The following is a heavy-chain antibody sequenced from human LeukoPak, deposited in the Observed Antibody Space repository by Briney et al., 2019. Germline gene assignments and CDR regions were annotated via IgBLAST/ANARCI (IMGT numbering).Heavy chain of an antibody. CDR2: ISSSGSTI. D-gene: IGHD1-1*01. V-gene: IGHV3-48*03. J-gene: IGHJ6*03. CDR3: ARDNWEGVRRWRHMGV. Sequence: GGSMRLSCAASGFTFSSYEMNWVRQAEGKGLGWVSYISSSGSTIYYADSVKGRFTISRDNAKKSLYLQMNSLRAEDTAVYYCARDNWEGVRRWRHMGVGGKGTTVTVS. CDR1: GFTFSSYE.